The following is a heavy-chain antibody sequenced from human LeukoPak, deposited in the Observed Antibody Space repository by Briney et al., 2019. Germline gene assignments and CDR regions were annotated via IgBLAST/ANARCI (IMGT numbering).Heavy chain of an antibody. CDR1: GFTFSSYS. Sequence: GGSLRLSCAASGFTFSSYSMNWVRQAPGKGLEWVSYISSSSSTIYYADSVKGRFTISRDNAKNSLYLQMNSLRAEDTAVCYCARDPPVEYSSSSKPSYFDYWGQGTLVTVSS. CDR3: ARDPPVEYSSSSKPSYFDY. V-gene: IGHV3-48*04. D-gene: IGHD6-6*01. CDR2: ISSSSSTI. J-gene: IGHJ4*02.